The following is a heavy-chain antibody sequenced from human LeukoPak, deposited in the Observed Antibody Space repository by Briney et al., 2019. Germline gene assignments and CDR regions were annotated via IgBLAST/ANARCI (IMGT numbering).Heavy chain of an antibody. V-gene: IGHV3-23*01. CDR2: ISNSGGST. Sequence: GGSPRLSCAASGFTFNNYAMTWVRQAPGRGLEWVSTISNSGGSTYYADSVKGRFSISRDNSKNTLYLQMNSLRAEDTAVYYCAKDGHCSSTSCYTYDYWGQGTLVTVSS. J-gene: IGHJ4*02. CDR3: AKDGHCSSTSCYTYDY. D-gene: IGHD2-2*02. CDR1: GFTFNNYA.